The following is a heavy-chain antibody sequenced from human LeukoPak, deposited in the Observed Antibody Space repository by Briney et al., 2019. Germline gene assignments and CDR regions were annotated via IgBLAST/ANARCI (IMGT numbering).Heavy chain of an antibody. CDR1: GVTFSSYS. J-gene: IGHJ4*02. D-gene: IGHD6-13*01. V-gene: IGHV3-21*01. CDR2: ISSSSSYI. CDR3: ARDRLSSWYSRYFDY. Sequence: PGGSLRLSCAASGVTFSSYSMNWVRQAPGKGLEWVSSISSSSSYIYYADSVKGRFTISRDNAKNSLYLQMNSLRAEDTAVYYCARDRLSSWYSRYFDYWGQGTLVTVSS.